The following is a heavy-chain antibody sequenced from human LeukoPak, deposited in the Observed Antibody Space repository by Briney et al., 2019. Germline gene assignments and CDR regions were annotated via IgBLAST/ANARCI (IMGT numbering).Heavy chain of an antibody. CDR3: AKVLGGSYGSGSCFDY. J-gene: IGHJ4*02. CDR1: GFTFSSYA. V-gene: IGHV3-23*01. CDR2: ISGSGGST. Sequence: GGSLRLSCAASGFTFSSYAMSWVRQAPGKGLEWVSAISGSGGSTYYADSVKGRFTISRDNSKNTLYLQMNSLRAEDTAVYYCAKVLGGSYGSGSCFDYWGQGTLVTVSS. D-gene: IGHD3-10*01.